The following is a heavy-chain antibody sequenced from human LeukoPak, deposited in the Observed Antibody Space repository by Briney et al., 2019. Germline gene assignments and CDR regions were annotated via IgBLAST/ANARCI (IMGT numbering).Heavy chain of an antibody. CDR3: AKEEVGAVAGRFDF. J-gene: IGHJ4*02. V-gene: IGHV3-23*01. CDR1: GFIFSRYA. D-gene: IGHD6-19*01. CDR2: IGGSGATT. Sequence: GGSLRLSCAASGFIFSRYAMNWVRQAPGKGLEGVSGIGGSGATTYYADSVRGRFTISRDTSKNTLYLQMNSLSAEDTAVYYCAKEEVGAVAGRFDFWGQGTLVTVSS.